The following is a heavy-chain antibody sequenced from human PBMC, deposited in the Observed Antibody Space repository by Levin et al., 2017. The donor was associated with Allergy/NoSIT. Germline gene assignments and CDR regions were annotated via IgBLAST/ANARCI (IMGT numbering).Heavy chain of an antibody. Sequence: PGGSPRLSCAASGFTFSSYAMHWVRQGPGKGLEWVAIIWYDGSNKYYADSVKGRFTISRDNSKNTLYLQMNSLRAEDTAVYYCARMYYDFWRGYSTLFDYWGQGTLVTVSS. J-gene: IGHJ4*02. CDR2: IWYDGSNK. CDR1: GFTFSSYA. V-gene: IGHV3-33*01. CDR3: ARMYYDFWRGYSTLFDY. D-gene: IGHD3-3*01.